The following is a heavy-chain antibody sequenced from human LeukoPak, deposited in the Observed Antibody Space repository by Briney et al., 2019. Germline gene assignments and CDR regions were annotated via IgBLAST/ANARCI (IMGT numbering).Heavy chain of an antibody. Sequence: ASVKVSCKASGYTFTSYDINWVRQATGQGLEWMGWMNPNSGNTGYARKFQGRVTITRNTSISTAYMELSSLRSEDTAVYYCAGLAYCSSTSCYGFDPWGQGTLVTVSS. J-gene: IGHJ5*02. CDR1: GYTFTSYD. D-gene: IGHD2-2*01. V-gene: IGHV1-8*03. CDR3: AGLAYCSSTSCYGFDP. CDR2: MNPNSGNT.